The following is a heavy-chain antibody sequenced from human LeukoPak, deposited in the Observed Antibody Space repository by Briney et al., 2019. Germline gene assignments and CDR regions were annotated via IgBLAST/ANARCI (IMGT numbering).Heavy chain of an antibody. CDR3: TTSRRWFGESKY. Sequence: GGSLRLSCAASGFTFSNAWMSWVRQAPGKGLEWVGRIKSKTDGGTTDYAAPVKGRFTISRDDSKSTLYLQMNSLKTEDTAVYYCTTSRRWFGESKYWGQGTLVTVSS. V-gene: IGHV3-15*01. CDR1: GFTFSNAW. D-gene: IGHD3-10*01. CDR2: IKSKTDGGTT. J-gene: IGHJ4*02.